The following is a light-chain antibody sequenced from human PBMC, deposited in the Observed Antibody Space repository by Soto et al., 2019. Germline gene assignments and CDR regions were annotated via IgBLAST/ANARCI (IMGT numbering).Light chain of an antibody. V-gene: IGKV1-9*01. CDR2: AAS. CDR1: QGIRNY. CDR3: QQLNSYRIT. Sequence: DIQLTQSPSFLSASVGDRVTITCRASQGIRNYLAWYQQKPGKAPKLLIYAASTLQSGVSSRFSGSGSGTEFTLTIGSLQPEDFATYYCQQLNSYRITFGQGTRLEIK. J-gene: IGKJ5*01.